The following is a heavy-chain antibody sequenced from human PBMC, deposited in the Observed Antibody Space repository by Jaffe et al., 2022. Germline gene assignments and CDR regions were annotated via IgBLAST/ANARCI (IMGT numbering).Heavy chain of an antibody. V-gene: IGHV3-43D*04. CDR3: AKDISIKGVAADYYYMDV. Sequence: EVQLVESGGVVVQPGGSLRLSCAASGFTFDDYAMHWVRQAPGKGLEWVSLISWDGGSTYYADSVKGRFTISRDNSKNSLYLQMNSLRAEDTALYYCAKDISIKGVAADYYYMDVWGKGTTVTVSS. J-gene: IGHJ6*03. CDR1: GFTFDDYA. D-gene: IGHD6-13*01. CDR2: ISWDGGST.